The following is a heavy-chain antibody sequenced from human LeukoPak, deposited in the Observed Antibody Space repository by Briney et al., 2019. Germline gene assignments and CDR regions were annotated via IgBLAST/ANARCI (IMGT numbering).Heavy chain of an antibody. J-gene: IGHJ4*02. CDR3: ARQGGYSSSPDF. Sequence: SETLSLTCTVSGGSINNYYWNWIRQPPGKGLEWIGYIYYSGSTNYNPSLKSRVAISVDTSRNQFSLKLISVTAADTAVYYCARQGGYSSSPDFWGQGTLVTVSS. V-gene: IGHV4-59*08. D-gene: IGHD6-13*01. CDR2: IYYSGST. CDR1: GGSINNYY.